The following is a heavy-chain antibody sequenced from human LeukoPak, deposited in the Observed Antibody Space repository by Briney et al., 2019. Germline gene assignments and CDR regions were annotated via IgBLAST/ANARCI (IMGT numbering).Heavy chain of an antibody. J-gene: IGHJ4*02. Sequence: GGSLRLSCETSGFLFTMYGMHWVRQAPGKGLEWVAIVWADGSKEDYADSVKGRFIISRDRFTSTLYLQMDNLRAEDTAIYYCARDRGGNAPHDYWGQGTLVIVSS. CDR1: GFLFTMYG. V-gene: IGHV3-33*01. CDR3: ARDRGGNAPHDY. D-gene: IGHD4-23*01. CDR2: VWADGSKE.